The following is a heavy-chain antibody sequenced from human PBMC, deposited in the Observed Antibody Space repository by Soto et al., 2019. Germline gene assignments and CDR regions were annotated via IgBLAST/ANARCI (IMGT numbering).Heavy chain of an antibody. CDR2: INARNGNT. Sequence: QVQLVQSGAEVKKPGASVKVSCKASGYTFTSYAMHWVRQAPGQRLEWMGWINARNGNTKDSQKSQGRVTITRDTSASTAYMELSRLRSEDTAVYYCARDVGATGDWGPGTLVTVSS. V-gene: IGHV1-3*01. CDR3: ARDVGATGD. CDR1: GYTFTSYA. D-gene: IGHD1-26*01. J-gene: IGHJ4*02.